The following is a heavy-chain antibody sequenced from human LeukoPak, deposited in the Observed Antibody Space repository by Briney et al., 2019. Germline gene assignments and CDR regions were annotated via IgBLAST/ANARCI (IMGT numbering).Heavy chain of an antibody. Sequence: GGSLRLSCAASGFTFSSYAMSWVRQAPGKGLEWVSAISGSGGSTYYADSVKGRFTISRDNSKNTLYLQMNSLRAEDTAVYYCANHDELGKEDGYNTLGYWGQGTLVTVSS. J-gene: IGHJ4*02. D-gene: IGHD5-24*01. CDR2: ISGSGGST. CDR3: ANHDELGKEDGYNTLGY. CDR1: GFTFSSYA. V-gene: IGHV3-23*01.